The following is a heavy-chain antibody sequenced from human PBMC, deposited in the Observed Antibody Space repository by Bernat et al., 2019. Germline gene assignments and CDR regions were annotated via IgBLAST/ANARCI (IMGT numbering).Heavy chain of an antibody. D-gene: IGHD2-15*01. J-gene: IGHJ4*02. CDR1: GFSFSTYA. CDR2: LLGNGAHP. Sequence: EVELVESGGGLVQPGGSLRLSCAASGFSFSTYAMHWVRQAPGKGLEYVSSLLGNGAHPQYANYVKGRFTISRDNSKNTLYLQMGSLRPEDTAMYYCARDKDGGFAFDYWDQGTLVTVSS. V-gene: IGHV3-64*01. CDR3: ARDKDGGFAFDY.